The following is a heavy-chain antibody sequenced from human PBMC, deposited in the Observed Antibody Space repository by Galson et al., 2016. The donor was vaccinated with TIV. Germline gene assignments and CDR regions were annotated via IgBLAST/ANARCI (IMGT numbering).Heavy chain of an antibody. CDR1: GFLFGSYA. CDR2: TTGPLGTT. CDR3: AKEAVTGYYFYYMDV. D-gene: IGHD2-21*02. Sequence: SLRLSCAASGFLFGSYAMNWVRQAPGKGLEWVSSTTGPLGTTYYADSVKGRFIVSRDNPKNTLYLQMNSLRAEDTAVYYCAKEAVTGYYFYYMDVWGKGTTVTVSS. J-gene: IGHJ6*03. V-gene: IGHV3-23*01.